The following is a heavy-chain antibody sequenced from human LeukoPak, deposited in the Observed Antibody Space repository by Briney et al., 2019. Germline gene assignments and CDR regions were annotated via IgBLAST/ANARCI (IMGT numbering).Heavy chain of an antibody. Sequence: GGSLRLSCAASGFTFSSYAMNWVRQAPGKGLEWVSSITRSSSYIYYADSVKGRFTISRDNAKNSLFLQVNSLRAEDTALYYCATSGSGGNYPLDYWGQGTLVTDSS. J-gene: IGHJ4*02. CDR1: GFTFSSYA. D-gene: IGHD1-26*01. CDR3: ATSGSGGNYPLDY. CDR2: ITRSSSYI. V-gene: IGHV3-21*01.